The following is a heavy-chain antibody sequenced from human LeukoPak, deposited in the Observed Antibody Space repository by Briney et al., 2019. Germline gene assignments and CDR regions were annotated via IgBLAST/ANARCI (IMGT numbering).Heavy chain of an antibody. CDR1: GYIFTSYG. V-gene: IGHV1-2*02. J-gene: IGHJ5*02. Sequence: GASVKVSCKVSGYIFTSYGISWERQAPGQGFEWMEWINPKSGGKNYAQKFQGRVTMTRDTSISTAYMELSRLRSDDTAVYYCARGMETGTTTFDPWGQGTLVTVSS. D-gene: IGHD1-1*01. CDR2: INPKSGGK. CDR3: ARGMETGTTTFDP.